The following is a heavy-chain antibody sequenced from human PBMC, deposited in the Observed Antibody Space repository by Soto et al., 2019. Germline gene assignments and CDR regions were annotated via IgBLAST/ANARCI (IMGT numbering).Heavy chain of an antibody. CDR2: IYYSGST. J-gene: IGHJ5*02. CDR3: ARVVGLNVDR. D-gene: IGHD1-1*01. CDR1: GGSVSSGSYY. V-gene: IGHV4-61*01. Sequence: PSETLSLTCTVSGGSVSSGSYYWSWIRQPPGKGLEWIGYIYYSGSTNYNPSLKSRVTISVDTSKNQFSLKLSSVTAADTAVYYCARVVGLNVDRWGQGTLVTVSS.